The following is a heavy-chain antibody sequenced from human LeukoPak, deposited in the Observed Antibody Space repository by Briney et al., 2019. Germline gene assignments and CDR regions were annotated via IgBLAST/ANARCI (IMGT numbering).Heavy chain of an antibody. D-gene: IGHD4-23*01. CDR1: GFNFNYYA. CDR2: IGGSGYGL. Sequence: PGGSLRLSCEGSGFNFNYYAMSRVRQAPGKRLEWVSTIGGSGYGLSYADSVRGRFSISRDNSNSMVYLQMHSLRVEDTAVYYCSRINYGGNSGYHFDSWGQGTLVTVSS. V-gene: IGHV3-23*01. CDR3: SRINYGGNSGYHFDS. J-gene: IGHJ4*02.